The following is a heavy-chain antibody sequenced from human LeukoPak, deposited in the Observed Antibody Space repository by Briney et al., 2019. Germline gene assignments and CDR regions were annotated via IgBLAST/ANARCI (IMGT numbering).Heavy chain of an antibody. Sequence: GGSLRLSCTASVFTFSSFAMSWVRQAPGKGLEWVSGISWNSGSIGYADSVKGRFTISRDNAKNSLYLQMNSLRAEDMALYYCAKDRGSTYYYDSVDFDYWGQGTLVTVSS. V-gene: IGHV3-9*03. CDR3: AKDRGSTYYYDSVDFDY. CDR2: ISWNSGSI. J-gene: IGHJ4*02. D-gene: IGHD3-22*01. CDR1: VFTFSSFA.